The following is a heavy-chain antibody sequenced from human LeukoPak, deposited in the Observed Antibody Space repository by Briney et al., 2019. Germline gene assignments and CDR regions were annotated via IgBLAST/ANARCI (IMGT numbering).Heavy chain of an antibody. J-gene: IGHJ4*02. V-gene: IGHV1-18*01. D-gene: IGHD3-10*01. Sequence: GASVKVSFKASGYTFTSYGISWVRQAPGQGLEWMGWISADNGNTNYGQKFQGRVTMTTDTSTSTAYMELRSLRSDDTGVYYCARDPRGSESSWGKGPFEYWGQGTLVTVSS. CDR3: ARDPRGSESSWGKGPFEY. CDR2: ISADNGNT. CDR1: GYTFTSYG.